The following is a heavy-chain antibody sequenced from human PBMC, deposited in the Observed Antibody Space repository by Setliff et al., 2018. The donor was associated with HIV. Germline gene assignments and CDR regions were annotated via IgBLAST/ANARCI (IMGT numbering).Heavy chain of an antibody. D-gene: IGHD5-12*01. CDR3: ARESSSGSQDY. V-gene: IGHV3-30*02. CDR1: GFTFSVHS. J-gene: IGHJ4*02. Sequence: GESLRLSCAGSGFTFSVHSMIWVRQAPGKGLEWLAFIRSSRGSTYYLDSVKGRFTVSGGNSKNIMYLQMSNLRLEDTAVYYCARESSSGSQDYWGQGTPVTVSS. CDR2: IRSSRGST.